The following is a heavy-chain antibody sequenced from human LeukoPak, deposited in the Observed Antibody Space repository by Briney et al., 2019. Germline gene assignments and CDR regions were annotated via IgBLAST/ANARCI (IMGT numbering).Heavy chain of an antibody. Sequence: SETLSLTCAVYGASFSDYYWSFIRQPPGKGLEWIGEIHHSGNTNYNPSLKSRVTISVDTSENRFSLRLTSVTAADTAVYYCARDSGTSGEVKFDPWGQGTRVTVSS. V-gene: IGHV4-34*01. CDR1: GASFSDYY. J-gene: IGHJ5*02. CDR3: ARDSGTSGEVKFDP. CDR2: IHHSGNT. D-gene: IGHD3-10*01.